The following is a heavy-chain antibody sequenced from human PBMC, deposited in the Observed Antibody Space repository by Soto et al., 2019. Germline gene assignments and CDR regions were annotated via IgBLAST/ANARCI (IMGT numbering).Heavy chain of an antibody. V-gene: IGHV3-23*01. Sequence: GSLIPACSGSGFTFSRYSMTYVVQAPGKGLEWVSGVSGTGGSAYYADSVKGRFTISRDKSTNTLYLHMNSLRAEDTAVYYCARGSAYSDYDLEYWGQGTLVTVSS. CDR1: GFTFSRYS. CDR3: ARGSAYSDYDLEY. CDR2: VSGTGGSA. J-gene: IGHJ4*02. D-gene: IGHD4-17*01.